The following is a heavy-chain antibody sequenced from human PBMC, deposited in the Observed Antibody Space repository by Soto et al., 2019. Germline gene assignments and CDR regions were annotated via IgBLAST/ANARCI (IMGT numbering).Heavy chain of an antibody. CDR1: GFTFSSYA. CDR3: AKDHNWNYVGYFDY. J-gene: IGHJ4*02. CDR2: ISGSGGST. V-gene: IGHV3-23*01. Sequence: GGSLRLSCAASGFTFSSYAMIWVRQAPGKGLEWVSAISGSGGSTYYADSVKGRFTISRDNSKNTLYLQMNSLRAEDTAVYYCAKDHNWNYVGYFDYWGQGTLVTVSS. D-gene: IGHD1-7*01.